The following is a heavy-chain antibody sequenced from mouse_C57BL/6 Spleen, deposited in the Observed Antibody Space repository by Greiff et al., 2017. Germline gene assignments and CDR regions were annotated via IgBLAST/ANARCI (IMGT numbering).Heavy chain of an antibody. CDR2: INPSNGGT. Sequence: QVQLQQPGTELVKPGASVKLSCKASGYTFTSYWMHWVKQRPGQGLEWIGNINPSNGGTNYNEKFKSKATLTVDKSSSTAYMPLSSLTSEDSAVYYCARWGNDYYAMDYWGQGTSVTVSS. D-gene: IGHD2-1*01. CDR3: ARWGNDYYAMDY. J-gene: IGHJ4*01. V-gene: IGHV1-53*01. CDR1: GYTFTSYW.